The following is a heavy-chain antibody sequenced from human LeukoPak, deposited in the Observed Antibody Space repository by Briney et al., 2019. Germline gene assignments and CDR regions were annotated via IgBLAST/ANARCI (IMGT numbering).Heavy chain of an antibody. V-gene: IGHV3-48*03. D-gene: IGHD6-13*01. Sequence: GGSLRLSCAASGFTFSSYEMNWVRQAPGKGLEWVSYISSSGSTIYYADSVKGRFTISRDNAKNSVYLQMNSLRAEDTAVYYCAGGYSSSWYTFDPWGQGTLVTVSS. CDR1: GFTFSSYE. CDR2: ISSSGSTI. J-gene: IGHJ5*02. CDR3: AGGYSSSWYTFDP.